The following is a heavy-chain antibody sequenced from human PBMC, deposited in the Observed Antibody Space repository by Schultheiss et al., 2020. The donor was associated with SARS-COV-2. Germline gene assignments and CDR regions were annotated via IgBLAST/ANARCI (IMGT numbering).Heavy chain of an antibody. J-gene: IGHJ6*02. CDR1: GFTFSSYA. D-gene: IGHD3-9*01. V-gene: IGHV3-64*01. CDR2: ISSNGGST. Sequence: GGSLRLSCAASGFTFSSYAMHWVRQAPGKGLEYVSAISSNGGSTYYANSVKGRFTISRDNSKNTLYLQMNSLRAEDTAVYYCARVSYDSLYHYYYYGMDVWGQGTTVTVSS. CDR3: ARVSYDSLYHYYYYGMDV.